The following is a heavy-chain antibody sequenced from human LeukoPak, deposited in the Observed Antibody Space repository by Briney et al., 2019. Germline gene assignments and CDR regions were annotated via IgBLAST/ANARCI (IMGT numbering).Heavy chain of an antibody. CDR3: TTVWNCGGDCSDAFDI. CDR1: GFSFRNAW. V-gene: IGHV3-15*01. CDR2: IKSKTDGGTT. J-gene: IGHJ3*02. D-gene: IGHD2-21*02. Sequence: GGSLRLSCAAPGFSFRNAWMSWVRQAPGKGLEWVGRIKSKTDGGTTDYAAPVKGRFTISRDHSKNTLYLQMNSLKTEDTAVYYCTTVWNCGGDCSDAFDIWGQGTMVTVSS.